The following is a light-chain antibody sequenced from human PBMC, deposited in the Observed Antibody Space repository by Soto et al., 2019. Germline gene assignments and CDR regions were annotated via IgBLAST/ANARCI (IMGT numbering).Light chain of an antibody. CDR2: GAS. J-gene: IGKJ1*01. CDR3: QQYNSYSWT. Sequence: DIEMTQSPSTLSASVGDRVTITCRASDTIGTWLAWYQQKPGKAPNLLIYGASTLESGVPSRFSGSGYGTEFTRTISSLQPDDFETYYCQQYNSYSWTFGQGTKVEI. V-gene: IGKV1-5*01. CDR1: DTIGTW.